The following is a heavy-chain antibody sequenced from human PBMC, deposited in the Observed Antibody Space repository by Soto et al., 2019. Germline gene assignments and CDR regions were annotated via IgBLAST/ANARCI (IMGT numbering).Heavy chain of an antibody. V-gene: IGHV1-69*13. J-gene: IGHJ4*02. CDR3: ARVYAATFFYYFDY. D-gene: IGHD1-26*01. CDR1: GGTFSSYA. CDR2: LIPIFATA. Sequence: ASVKVSCRASGGTFSSYAVSWVRQAPGQGLEWMGGLIPIFATANYAQKFRGRVTITADESTNTAYMELRSLRSEDTALYYCARVYAATFFYYFDYWGQGTLVTVSS.